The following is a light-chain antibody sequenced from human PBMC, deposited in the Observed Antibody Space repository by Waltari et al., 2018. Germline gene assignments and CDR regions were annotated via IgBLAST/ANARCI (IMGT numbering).Light chain of an antibody. Sequence: QSALTQPASVSGSPGQSITISCTGTSTDVGRYNYVSWYQHYPDKAPKLMIYDVTNRPAGVSNCYPVSRSSTTASPSISGLQPEDEAEYYCSSYIPCSTLVFGGGTELAVL. V-gene: IGLV2-14*03. CDR3: SSYIPCSTLV. J-gene: IGLJ3*02. CDR1: STDVGRYNY. CDR2: DVT.